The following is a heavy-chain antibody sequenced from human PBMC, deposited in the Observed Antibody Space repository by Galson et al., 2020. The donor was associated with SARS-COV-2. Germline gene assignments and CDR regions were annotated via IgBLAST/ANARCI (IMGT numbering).Heavy chain of an antibody. Sequence: ESLKISCAASGFTFSSYAMSWVRQAPGKGLEWVSAISGSGGSTYYADSVKGRFTISRDNSKNTLYLQMNSLRAEDTAVYYCAKDLSPGIAAAGNNYWGQGTLVTVSS. D-gene: IGHD6-13*01. J-gene: IGHJ4*02. CDR1: GFTFSSYA. V-gene: IGHV3-23*01. CDR2: ISGSGGST. CDR3: AKDLSPGIAAAGNNY.